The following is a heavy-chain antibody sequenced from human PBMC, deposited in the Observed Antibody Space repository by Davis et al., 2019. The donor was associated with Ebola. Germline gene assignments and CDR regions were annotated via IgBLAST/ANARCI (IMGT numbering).Heavy chain of an antibody. V-gene: IGHV4-59*12. CDR3: ARVPKMATRIWYFDL. CDR1: GGSISSYY. D-gene: IGHD5-24*01. CDR2: IYYSGST. Sequence: PSETLSLTCTVSGGSISSYYWSWIRQPPGKGLEWIGYIYYSGSTNYNPSLKSRVTISVDTSKNQFSLKLSSVTAADTAVYYCARVPKMATRIWYFDLWGRGTLVTVSS. J-gene: IGHJ2*01.